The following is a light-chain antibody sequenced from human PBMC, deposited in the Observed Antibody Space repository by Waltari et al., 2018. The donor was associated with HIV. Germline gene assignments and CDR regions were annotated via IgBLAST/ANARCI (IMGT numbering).Light chain of an antibody. CDR3: CSYAGPHPLV. J-gene: IGLJ2*01. V-gene: IGLV2-23*02. CDR1: SSAVGRYDL. Sequence: QSALTPPASVSGSPGQSITMSCTGTSSAVGRYDLVSWYQHFPGKAPKLIIFEVTQRPSGISTRFSGSKSGSTASLTISGLQAEDEADYFCCSYAGPHPLVFGGGTKLTVL. CDR2: EVT.